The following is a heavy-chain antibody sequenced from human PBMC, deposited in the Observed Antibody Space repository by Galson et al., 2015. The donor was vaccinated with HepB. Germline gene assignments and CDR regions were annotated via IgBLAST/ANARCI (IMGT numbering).Heavy chain of an antibody. CDR1: GFTFSSYA. V-gene: IGHV3-23*01. CDR3: ASGLAVAGGGRDY. Sequence: SLRLSCAASGFTFSSYAMSWVRQAPGKGLEWVSAISGSGGSTYYADSVKGRFTISRDNSKNTLYLQMNSLRAEDTAVYYCASGLAVAGGGRDYWGQGTLVTVSS. D-gene: IGHD6-19*01. J-gene: IGHJ4*02. CDR2: ISGSGGST.